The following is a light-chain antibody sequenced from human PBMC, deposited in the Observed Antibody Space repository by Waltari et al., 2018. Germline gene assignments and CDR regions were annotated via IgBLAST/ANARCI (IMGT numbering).Light chain of an antibody. CDR1: NFESKS. CDR2: DDS. CDR3: QVWDSSSDHHV. Sequence: SYVVSQPPSVSVAPGQTARTTCGGNNFESKSVHWYQQKPGQAPVLVVSDDSDRPSGIPERVSGSKSGNTATLTISRVEAGDEADYYCQVWDSSSDHHVFGGGTRLTVL. V-gene: IGLV3-21*02. J-gene: IGLJ3*02.